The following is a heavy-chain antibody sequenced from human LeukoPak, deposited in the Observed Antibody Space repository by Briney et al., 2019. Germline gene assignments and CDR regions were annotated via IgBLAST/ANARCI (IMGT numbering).Heavy chain of an antibody. D-gene: IGHD6-13*01. CDR2: IYYSGST. J-gene: IGHJ4*02. Sequence: SETLSLTCTVSGGSINSYYWSWIRQPPGKGLEWIGYIYYSGSTNYNPSLKSRVTISVDTSKNQFSLKLSSVTAADTAVYYCARDRSIAAASYFDYWAKGTLVTVSS. CDR3: ARDRSIAAASYFDY. CDR1: GGSINSYY. V-gene: IGHV4-59*01.